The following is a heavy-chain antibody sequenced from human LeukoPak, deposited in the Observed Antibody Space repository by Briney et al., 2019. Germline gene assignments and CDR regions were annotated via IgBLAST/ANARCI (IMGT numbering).Heavy chain of an antibody. J-gene: IGHJ2*01. CDR2: IWNDGSNK. Sequence: GGSLRLSCAASGFTFSTYGIHWVRQAPGKGLEWVAVIWNDGSNKYYADSVKGRFTISRDNSKNTLYLQMNSLRAEDTAVYYCARKVFNWYFDLWGRGTLVTVSS. V-gene: IGHV3-33*01. CDR3: ARKVFNWYFDL. CDR1: GFTFSTYG.